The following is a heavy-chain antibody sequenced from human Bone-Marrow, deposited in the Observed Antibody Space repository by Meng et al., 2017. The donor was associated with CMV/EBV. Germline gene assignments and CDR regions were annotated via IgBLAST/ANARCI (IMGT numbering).Heavy chain of an antibody. V-gene: IGHV1-8*02. CDR3: ARDGERKSEGGYPNRMGWYFDL. CDR1: GYTFTSYD. Sequence: ASVKVSCKASGYTFTSYDINWVRQATGQGLEWMGWMNPNSGNTVYAQKFQGRVTITRNTSISTAYMELSSLRSEDTAVYYCARDGERKSEGGYPNRMGWYFDLWGRGTLVTVSS. CDR2: MNPNSGNT. D-gene: IGHD3-22*01. J-gene: IGHJ2*01.